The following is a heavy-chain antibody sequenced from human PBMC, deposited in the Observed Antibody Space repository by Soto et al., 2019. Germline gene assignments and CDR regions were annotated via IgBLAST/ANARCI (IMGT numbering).Heavy chain of an antibody. D-gene: IGHD3-10*01. CDR2: IIPILGIA. CDR3: ARDYGNPAQDWYFDL. V-gene: IGHV1-69*08. J-gene: IGHJ2*01. CDR1: GGTFSSYT. Sequence: QVQLVQSGAEVKKPGSSVKVSCKASGGTFSSYTISWVRQAPGQGLEWMGRIIPILGIANYAQKFQGRVTITADKSTSTAYMELSSLRSEDTAVYYCARDYGNPAQDWYFDLWGRGTLVTVSS.